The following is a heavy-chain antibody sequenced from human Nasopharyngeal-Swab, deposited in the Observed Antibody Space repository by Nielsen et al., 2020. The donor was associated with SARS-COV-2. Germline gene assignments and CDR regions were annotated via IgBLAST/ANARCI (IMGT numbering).Heavy chain of an antibody. CDR2: ISPFSGKT. J-gene: IGHJ6*03. Sequence: ASVKVSCKASNYTFIDYGISWVRQAPGQGLDWMGWISPFSGKTDYAQKFQDRVTMTTDTSKSTAYMELRTLRSDDTAVYYCATDGPLRAYYMDVWGKGTTVSVSS. CDR3: ATDGPLRAYYMDV. V-gene: IGHV1-18*04. CDR1: NYTFIDYG.